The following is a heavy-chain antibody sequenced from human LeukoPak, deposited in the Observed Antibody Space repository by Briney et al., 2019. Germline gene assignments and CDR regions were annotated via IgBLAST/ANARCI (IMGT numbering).Heavy chain of an antibody. Sequence: GGSLRLSCAASGFTFSSYSMNWVRQAPGKGLEWVSSIGSSSSYIYYADSVKGRFTISRDNAKNSLYLQMNSLRAEDTAVYYCARDFRPYYNYVWGSYYDYWGQGTLVTVSS. V-gene: IGHV3-21*01. CDR1: GFTFSSYS. J-gene: IGHJ4*02. CDR2: IGSSSSYI. D-gene: IGHD3-16*01. CDR3: ARDFRPYYNYVWGSYYDY.